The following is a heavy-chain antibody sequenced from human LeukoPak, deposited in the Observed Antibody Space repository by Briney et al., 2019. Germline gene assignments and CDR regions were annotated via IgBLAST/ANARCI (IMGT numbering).Heavy chain of an antibody. V-gene: IGHV3-48*02. CDR3: AREPPYSDYAPDY. D-gene: IGHD4-11*01. CDR1: GFTFSSYS. Sequence: GGSLRLSCAASGFTFSSYSMNWVRQAPGKGLEWVSYISRSSSSIYYADSVKGRFTISRDNAKNSLYLQMNSLRDEDTAVYYCAREPPYSDYAPDYWGQGTLVTVSS. CDR2: ISRSSSSI. J-gene: IGHJ4*02.